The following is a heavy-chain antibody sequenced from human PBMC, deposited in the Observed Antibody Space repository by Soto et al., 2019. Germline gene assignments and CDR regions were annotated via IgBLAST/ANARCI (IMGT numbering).Heavy chain of an antibody. CDR3: AKGQNYDYIWGSYRSPVTYYFDY. D-gene: IGHD3-16*02. V-gene: IGHV3-23*01. J-gene: IGHJ4*02. CDR1: GFTFSSYA. Sequence: GGSLRLSCAASGFTFSSYAMSWVRQAPGKGLEWVSAISGSGGSTYYADSVKGRFTISRDNSKNTLYLQMNSLRAEDTAVYYCAKGQNYDYIWGSYRSPVTYYFDYWGQGTLVTVSS. CDR2: ISGSGGST.